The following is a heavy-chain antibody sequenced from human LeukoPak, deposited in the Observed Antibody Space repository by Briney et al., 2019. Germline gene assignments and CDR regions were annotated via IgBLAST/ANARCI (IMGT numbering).Heavy chain of an antibody. CDR1: GYTFTSYD. CDR3: ARSVVVVPAATYYYYYYMDV. Sequence: ASVKVSCKASGYTFTSYDINWVRQATGQGLEWMGWMNPNSGNTGYAQKFQGRVTMTRDTSISTAYMELSSLKSEDTAVYYCARSVVVVPAATYYYYYYMDVWGKGTTVTVSS. CDR2: MNPNSGNT. J-gene: IGHJ6*03. V-gene: IGHV1-8*01. D-gene: IGHD2-2*01.